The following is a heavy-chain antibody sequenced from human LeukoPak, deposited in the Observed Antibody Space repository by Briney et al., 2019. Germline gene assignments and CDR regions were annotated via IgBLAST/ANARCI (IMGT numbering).Heavy chain of an antibody. D-gene: IGHD3-16*01. Sequence: GGSLRLSCAVSGFTFSSYWMHWVRQAPGKGLVWVSRINSDGSSTSYADSVKGRFTISRDNAKNTLYLQMNSLRAEDTAVYYCARGTPGGWYYYYGMDVWGQGTTVTVSS. CDR2: INSDGSST. J-gene: IGHJ6*02. V-gene: IGHV3-74*01. CDR3: ARGTPGGWYYYYGMDV. CDR1: GFTFSSYW.